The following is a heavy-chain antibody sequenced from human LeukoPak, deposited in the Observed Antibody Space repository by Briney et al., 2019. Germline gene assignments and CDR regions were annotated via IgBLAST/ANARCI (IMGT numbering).Heavy chain of an antibody. J-gene: IGHJ4*02. D-gene: IGHD3-10*01. Sequence: GGSLRLSCAASAITFSNSWMNWVRQAPGEGLEWVATIKPDGTEKYYVDSVKGRFTISRDYARNSLYLQLNSLRAEDTAVYYCARLSEMFRGPQVIYYFDYWGQGTLVTVSS. CDR3: ARLSEMFRGPQVIYYFDY. CDR2: IKPDGTEK. CDR1: AITFSNSW. V-gene: IGHV3-7*01.